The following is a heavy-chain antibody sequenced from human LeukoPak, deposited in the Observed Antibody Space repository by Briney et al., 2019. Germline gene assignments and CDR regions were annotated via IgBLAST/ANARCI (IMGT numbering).Heavy chain of an antibody. D-gene: IGHD3-22*01. J-gene: IGHJ4*02. CDR1: VGSFSGYY. Sequence: PSETLSLTCAVYVGSFSGYYWSWIRQPPWKGREWIGEINHSGSTNYNPSLKSRVTISVDTSKNQFSLKLSSVTAADTAVYYCASRLLRYPDYWGQGTLVTVSS. CDR2: INHSGST. V-gene: IGHV4-34*01. CDR3: ASRLLRYPDY.